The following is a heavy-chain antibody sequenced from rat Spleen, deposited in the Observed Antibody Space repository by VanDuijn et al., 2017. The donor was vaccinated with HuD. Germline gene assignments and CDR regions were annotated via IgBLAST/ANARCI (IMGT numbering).Heavy chain of an antibody. CDR2: ISTGGGNT. CDR3: TTGITLV. J-gene: IGHJ2*01. V-gene: IGHV5-31*01. Sequence: EVHLVESGGGLVHPGGSLKLSCIASGFTFNKYWMTWIRQAPGKGLEWIASISTGGGNTYYRDSVKGRFTISRDNAKSTLYLQMDSLGSGDTATYYCTTGITLVWGRGVMVTVSS. D-gene: IGHD1-2*01. CDR1: GFTFNKYW.